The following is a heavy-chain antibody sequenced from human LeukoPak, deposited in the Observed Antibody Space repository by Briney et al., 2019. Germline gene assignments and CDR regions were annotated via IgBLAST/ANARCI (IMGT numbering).Heavy chain of an antibody. CDR2: IYTSGST. Sequence: PSETLSLTCTVSGGSISSYYWSWIRQLAGKGLEWIGRIYTSGSTNYNPSLKSRVTMSVDTSKNQFSLKLSSVTAADTAVYYCARSDCTNGVCYRNYYYHMDVWGKGTTVTVSS. CDR1: GGSISSYY. J-gene: IGHJ6*03. D-gene: IGHD2-8*01. V-gene: IGHV4-4*07. CDR3: ARSDCTNGVCYRNYYYHMDV.